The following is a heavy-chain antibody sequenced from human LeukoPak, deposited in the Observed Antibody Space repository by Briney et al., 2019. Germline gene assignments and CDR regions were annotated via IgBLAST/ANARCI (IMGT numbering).Heavy chain of an antibody. CDR2: IWYDGSNT. CDR3: ARKVLGVVIQTAAMDV. Sequence: GGSLRLSCAASGFTFSSYGMHWVRQAPGNGLEWVAVIWYDGSNTYYADPVKGRFTISRDSSKNTLYLQMNSLRAEDTAVYYCARKVLGVVIQTAAMDVWGQGTTVTVSS. CDR1: GFTFSSYG. V-gene: IGHV3-33*01. J-gene: IGHJ6*02. D-gene: IGHD3-3*01.